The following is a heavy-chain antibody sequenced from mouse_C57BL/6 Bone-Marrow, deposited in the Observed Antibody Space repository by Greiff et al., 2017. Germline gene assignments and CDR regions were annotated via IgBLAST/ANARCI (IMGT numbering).Heavy chain of an antibody. CDR3: ARSPLRGAMDY. CDR2: IDPSDSYT. V-gene: IGHV1-59*01. J-gene: IGHJ4*01. Sequence: QVQLQQPGAELVRPGTSVKLSCKASGYTFTSYWMHWVKQRPGQGLEWIGVIDPSDSYTNYNQKFKGKATLTVDTSSSTAYMQLSSLTSEDSAVYYCARSPLRGAMDYWGQGTSVTVSS. D-gene: IGHD1-1*01. CDR1: GYTFTSYW.